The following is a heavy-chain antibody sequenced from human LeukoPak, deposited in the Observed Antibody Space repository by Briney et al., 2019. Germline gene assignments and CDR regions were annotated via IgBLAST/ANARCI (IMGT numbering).Heavy chain of an antibody. Sequence: GRSLRLSCAASGFTFSSYWMSWVRQAPGKGLEWVANIRQDGSEKFYVDSVRGRFTISRDNAKKSLYLQMNSLRADDTAVYYCAREYYYGSAILYYFDSWGQGTLVTVSS. CDR2: IRQDGSEK. D-gene: IGHD3-10*01. J-gene: IGHJ4*02. V-gene: IGHV3-7*01. CDR1: GFTFSSYW. CDR3: AREYYYGSAILYYFDS.